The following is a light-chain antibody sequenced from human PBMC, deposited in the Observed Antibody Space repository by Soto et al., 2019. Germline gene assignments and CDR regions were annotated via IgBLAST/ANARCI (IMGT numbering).Light chain of an antibody. CDR2: DDY. J-gene: IGLJ1*01. CDR3: GTWHSSLSAPFL. CDR1: RSNIGINS. V-gene: IGLV1-51*01. Sequence: QSVLTQPPSVSAAPGQKVTISCSGNRSNIGINSVSWFQKFPGTAPKLLLYDDYKRPSGIPDRFSGSKSGTSATLGITGLQTGDEADYYCGTWHSSLSAPFLFGTGTKVTVL.